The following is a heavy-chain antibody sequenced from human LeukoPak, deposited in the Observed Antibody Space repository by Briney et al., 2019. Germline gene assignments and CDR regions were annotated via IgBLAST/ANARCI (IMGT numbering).Heavy chain of an antibody. CDR3: ARSSSGYYYVTYYYYGMDV. CDR2: ISYDGSNK. CDR1: GFTFSSYG. Sequence: GGSLRLSCAASGFTFSSYGMHWVRQAPGKGLERVAVISYDGSNKYYADSVKGRFTISRDNSKNTLYLQMNSLRAEDTAVYYCARSSSGYYYVTYYYYGMDVWGQGTTVTVSS. D-gene: IGHD3-22*01. J-gene: IGHJ6*02. V-gene: IGHV3-30*03.